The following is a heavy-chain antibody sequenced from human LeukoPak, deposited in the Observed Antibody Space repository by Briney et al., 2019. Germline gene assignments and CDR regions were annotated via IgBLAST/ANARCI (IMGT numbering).Heavy chain of an antibody. CDR2: ISGSGGST. Sequence: PGGSLRLSCAASGFTFSSYAMSWVRQAPGKGLEWVSAISGSGGSTYYADSVKGRFTISRDNSKNTLYLQMNSLRAEDTAVYYCARGARYNWNGQGFDYWGQGTLVTVSS. J-gene: IGHJ4*02. CDR1: GFTFSSYA. CDR3: ARGARYNWNGQGFDY. D-gene: IGHD1-1*01. V-gene: IGHV3-23*01.